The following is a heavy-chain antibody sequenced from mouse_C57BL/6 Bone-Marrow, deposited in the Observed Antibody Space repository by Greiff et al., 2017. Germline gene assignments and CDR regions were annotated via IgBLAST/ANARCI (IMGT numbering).Heavy chain of an antibody. CDR1: GFTFSDYY. CDR2: ISNGGGST. Sequence: EVMLVESGGGLVQPGGSLKLSCAASGFTFSDYYMYWVRQTPEKRLEWVAYISNGGGSTYYPDTVKGRFTISRDNAKNTMYLQMSRLKSEDTAMYYCARPYDGYYAAWFAYWGQGTLVTVSA. V-gene: IGHV5-12*01. D-gene: IGHD2-3*01. CDR3: ARPYDGYYAAWFAY. J-gene: IGHJ3*01.